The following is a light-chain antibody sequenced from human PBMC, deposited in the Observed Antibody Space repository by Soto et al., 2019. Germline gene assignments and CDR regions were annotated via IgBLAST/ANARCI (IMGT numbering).Light chain of an antibody. V-gene: IGLV2-14*01. CDR3: SSHTSYSTRV. Sequence: QSALTQPASVSGSPGQSIAISCTGTSSDVGGYNYVSWYQQHPGKAPKRMIHEVSNRPSGVSDRFSGSKSGNTASLTISGLQADDEADYYCSSHTSYSTRVFGTGTKLTAL. CDR2: EVS. J-gene: IGLJ1*01. CDR1: SSDVGGYNY.